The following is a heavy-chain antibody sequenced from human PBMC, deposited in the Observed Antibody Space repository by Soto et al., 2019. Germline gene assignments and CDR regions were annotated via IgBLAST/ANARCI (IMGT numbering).Heavy chain of an antibody. J-gene: IGHJ4*02. V-gene: IGHV4-59*01. CDR1: GGPISSYY. CDR3: ARGSSGWRPRLDY. D-gene: IGHD6-19*01. Sequence: QVQLQESGPGLVKPSETLSLNCTVSGGPISSYYWSWIRQSPGKGLEWIGYIYYSGSTNYNPSLTSRLTISVDPSKNQCSLDLSSVTGADTAVYYCARGSSGWRPRLDYWGQGTQVTVSS. CDR2: IYYSGST.